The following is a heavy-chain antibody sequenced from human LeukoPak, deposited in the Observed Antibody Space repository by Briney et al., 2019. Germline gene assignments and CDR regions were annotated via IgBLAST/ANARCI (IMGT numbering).Heavy chain of an antibody. Sequence: PGGSLRLSCAASGFTFSSYWMHWVRQAPGKGLEWVANIKEDGSQKYYVDSGKGRFTISRDNAGNSLYLQMNSLRAEDTAVYYCARTGRVYDYWGQGTQVIVSS. CDR2: IKEDGSQK. CDR1: GFTFSSYW. J-gene: IGHJ4*02. D-gene: IGHD3-10*01. V-gene: IGHV3-7*04. CDR3: ARTGRVYDY.